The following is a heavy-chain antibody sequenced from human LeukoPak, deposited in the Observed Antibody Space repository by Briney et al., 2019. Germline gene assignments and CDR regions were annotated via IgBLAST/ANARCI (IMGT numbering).Heavy chain of an antibody. CDR3: GRHANGDSSAAFDL. J-gene: IGHJ3*01. CDR2: VYRSGGT. D-gene: IGHD2-8*01. Sequence: PSETLSLTCAVSGDSISDKYWWRWVRQFPDKGLEWIGEVYRSGGTSYNPSLKSRVTVSIDYSKNQFSLNLRSVTAADTAVYYCGRHANGDSSAAFDLWGQGTMVFVSS. V-gene: IGHV4-4*02. CDR1: GDSISDKYW.